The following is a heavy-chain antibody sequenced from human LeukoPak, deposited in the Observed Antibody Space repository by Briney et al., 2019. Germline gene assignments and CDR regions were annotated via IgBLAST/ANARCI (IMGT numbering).Heavy chain of an antibody. CDR2: ISGYNGNT. CDR1: GYTFSRYG. D-gene: IGHD2-2*02. Sequence: ASVKVPCKASGYTFSRYGISWVRQAPGQGLEWMGWISGYNGNTKSAQMVQGRVTMTTDTSTSTAYMELRSLRSDDTAVYYCARATYCSSTSCYIRNDAFDIWGQGTMVTVSS. V-gene: IGHV1-18*01. J-gene: IGHJ3*02. CDR3: ARATYCSSTSCYIRNDAFDI.